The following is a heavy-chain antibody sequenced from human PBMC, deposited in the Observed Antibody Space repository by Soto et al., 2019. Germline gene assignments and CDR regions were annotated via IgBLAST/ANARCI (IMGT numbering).Heavy chain of an antibody. CDR2: ITDSGGST. Sequence: PGGSLRLSCAASGFTFSSYAMYWVRQAPGKGLEWVSAITDSGGSTYYADSVKGRFTISRDNSKNTLYLQMNSLSAEDTAVYYCAKDGGLRGGHRPAYPYYGMDVWGQGTTVTVSS. J-gene: IGHJ6*02. CDR3: AKDGGLRGGHRPAYPYYGMDV. D-gene: IGHD2-15*01. CDR1: GFTFSSYA. V-gene: IGHV3-23*01.